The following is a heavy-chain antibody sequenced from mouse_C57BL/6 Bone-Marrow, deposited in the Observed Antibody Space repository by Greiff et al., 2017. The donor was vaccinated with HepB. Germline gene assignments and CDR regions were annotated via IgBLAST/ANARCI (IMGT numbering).Heavy chain of an antibody. V-gene: IGHV1-15*01. D-gene: IGHD1-1*01. J-gene: IGHJ1*03. Sequence: QVQLKQSGAELVRPGASVTLSCKASGYTFTDYEMHWVKQTPVHGLEWIGAIDPETGGTAYNQKFKGKAILTADKSSSTAYMELRSLTSEDSAVYYCTILLNWYFDVWGTGTTVTVSS. CDR1: GYTFTDYE. CDR3: TILLNWYFDV. CDR2: IDPETGGT.